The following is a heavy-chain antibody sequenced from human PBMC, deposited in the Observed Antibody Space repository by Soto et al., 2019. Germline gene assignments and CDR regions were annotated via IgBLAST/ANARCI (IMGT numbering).Heavy chain of an antibody. Sequence: EVQLLESGGALVQPGGSLRLSCAASGFSFSNYALSWVRQAPGKGLEWVSTFSAGGRTYYADSVKGRFTIASDGSQNTEHLRISLLRPEDTAVYYCANESMPEPYGDTLLDHWGSGTRVNVSS. CDR3: ANESMPEPYGDTLLDH. CDR2: FSAGGRT. J-gene: IGHJ4*02. D-gene: IGHD4-17*01. CDR1: GFSFSNYA. V-gene: IGHV3-23*01.